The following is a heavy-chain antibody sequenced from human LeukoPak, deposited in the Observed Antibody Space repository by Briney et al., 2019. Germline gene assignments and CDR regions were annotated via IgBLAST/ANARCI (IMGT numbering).Heavy chain of an antibody. Sequence: GSSVKVSCKASGGTFSSYAISWVRQAPGQGLEWMGSIIPILGIANYAQKFQGRVTITADKSTSTAYMELSSLSSEYTALYYCARHDRWLVPSLPYYYYGMDVWGQGTTVTVSS. CDR2: IIPILGIA. V-gene: IGHV1-69*04. CDR1: GGTFSSYA. D-gene: IGHD6-19*01. CDR3: ARHDRWLVPSLPYYYYGMDV. J-gene: IGHJ6*02.